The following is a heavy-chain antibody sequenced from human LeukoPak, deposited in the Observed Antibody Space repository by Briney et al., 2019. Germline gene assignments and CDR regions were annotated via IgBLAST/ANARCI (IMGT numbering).Heavy chain of an antibody. CDR3: ARFTMIVVAPAFDI. CDR2: INHSGST. J-gene: IGHJ3*02. D-gene: IGHD3-22*01. Sequence: PSETLSLTCAVYGGSFSGYYWSWIRQPPGKGLESIGEINHSGSTNYNPSLKSRVTISVDTSKNQFSLKLSSVTAADTAVYYCARFTMIVVAPAFDIWGQGTMVTVSS. CDR1: GGSFSGYY. V-gene: IGHV4-34*01.